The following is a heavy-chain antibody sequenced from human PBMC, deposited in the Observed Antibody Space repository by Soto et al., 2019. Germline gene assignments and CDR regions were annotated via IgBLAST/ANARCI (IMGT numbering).Heavy chain of an antibody. J-gene: IGHJ4*02. Sequence: SGPTLVNPTQTLTLTCTFSGFSLSTSGVGVGWIRQPPGKALEWLALIYWDDDKRYSPSLKNRLTITKDTSKNQVVLTMTNMDPVDTATYYCAHRRIGSSWPRKEASYWGQGTLVTVSS. CDR2: IYWDDDK. V-gene: IGHV2-5*02. CDR3: AHRRIGSSWPRKEASY. CDR1: GFSLSTSGVG. D-gene: IGHD6-13*01.